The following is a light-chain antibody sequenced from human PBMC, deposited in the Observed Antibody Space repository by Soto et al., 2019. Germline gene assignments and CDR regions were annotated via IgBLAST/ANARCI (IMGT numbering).Light chain of an antibody. CDR1: QSVSSSY. J-gene: IGKJ1*01. Sequence: EIVLTQSPGTLSLSPVSRATLSCRDSQSVSSSYLAWYQQKPGQAPRLLIYGASSRATGIPDRFSGSGSGTDFTLTISRLEPEDFAVYYCQQYGSSPRTFGQGTKVDIK. CDR2: GAS. CDR3: QQYGSSPRT. V-gene: IGKV3-20*01.